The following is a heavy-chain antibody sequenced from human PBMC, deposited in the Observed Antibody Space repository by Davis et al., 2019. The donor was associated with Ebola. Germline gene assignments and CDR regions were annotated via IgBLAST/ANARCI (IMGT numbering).Heavy chain of an antibody. CDR2: ISYDGSNK. Sequence: GESLKISCAASGFTFSSYGMHWVRQAPGKGLEWVAVISYDGSNKYYADSVKGRFTISRDNSKNTLYLQMNSLRAEDTAVYYCARDRYLMVRGALNAWGQGTLVTVSS. CDR3: ARDRYLMVRGALNA. CDR1: GFTFSSYG. J-gene: IGHJ4*02. V-gene: IGHV3-30*19. D-gene: IGHD3-10*01.